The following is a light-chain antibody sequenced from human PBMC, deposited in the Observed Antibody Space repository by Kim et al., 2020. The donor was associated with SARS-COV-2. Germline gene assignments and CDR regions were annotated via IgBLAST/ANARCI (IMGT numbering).Light chain of an antibody. J-gene: IGLJ3*02. CDR3: ATWDSSLSVGV. V-gene: IGLV1-51*01. Sequence: QSVLTQPPSVSAAPGHKVTISCSGSRSNIGNNPVSWYQQFPGTAPRLITYDNDKRPSGMPDRFSSSKSGTSATLGITGLRTGDEADYYCATWDSSLSVGVFGGGTQLTVL. CDR2: DND. CDR1: RSNIGNNP.